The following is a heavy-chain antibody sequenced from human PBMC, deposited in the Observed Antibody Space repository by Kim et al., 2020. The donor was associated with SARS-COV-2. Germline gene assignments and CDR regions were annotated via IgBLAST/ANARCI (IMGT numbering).Heavy chain of an antibody. Sequence: GESLKISCKGSGYSFTSYWIGWVRQMPGKGLEWMGIIYPGDYDTRYSPSFQGQVTISADKSISTAYLQWSSLKASDTAMYYCARGVDCSGGSCYTGWFDPWGQGTLVTVSS. CDR1: GYSFTSYW. J-gene: IGHJ5*02. D-gene: IGHD2-15*01. CDR2: IYPGDYDT. CDR3: ARGVDCSGGSCYTGWFDP. V-gene: IGHV5-51*01.